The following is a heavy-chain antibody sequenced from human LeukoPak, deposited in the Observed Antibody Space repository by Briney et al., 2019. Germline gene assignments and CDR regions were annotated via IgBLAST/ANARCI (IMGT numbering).Heavy chain of an antibody. D-gene: IGHD2-15*01. Sequence: SETLSHTCTVSGGSISTYYWSWIRQPPGKGLEWIGYISYSGTTNYNPSLKSRVTISVDTSKNQFSLKVSSVTAADTAVYYCANSLGYCSGGSCYSEYNYLDHWGQGTLVTVSS. CDR3: ANSLGYCSGGSCYSEYNYLDH. J-gene: IGHJ4*02. CDR1: GGSISTYY. CDR2: ISYSGTT. V-gene: IGHV4-59*12.